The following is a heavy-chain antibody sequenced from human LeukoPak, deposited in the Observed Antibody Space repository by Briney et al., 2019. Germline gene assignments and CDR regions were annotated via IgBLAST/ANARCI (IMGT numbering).Heavy chain of an antibody. Sequence: GEPLRLSCAASGFTFSNFGMHWVRQAPGKGLEWVSAISGSGGSTYYADSVKGRFTISRDNSKNTLYLQMNSLRAEDTAVYYCAKNIVLMVYGPFDYWGQGTLVTVSS. CDR1: GFTFSNFG. J-gene: IGHJ4*02. V-gene: IGHV3-23*01. CDR2: ISGSGGST. CDR3: AKNIVLMVYGPFDY. D-gene: IGHD2-8*01.